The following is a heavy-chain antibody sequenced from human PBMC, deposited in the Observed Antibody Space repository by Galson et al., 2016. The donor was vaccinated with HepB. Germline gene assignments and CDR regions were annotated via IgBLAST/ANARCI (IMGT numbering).Heavy chain of an antibody. CDR3: ASDVQFRFDY. CDR1: GYRFFTYG. CDR2: ISANSGNT. J-gene: IGHJ4*02. Sequence: SVKVSCKASGYRFFTYGISWVRQAPGQGLEWLGWISANSGNTIYAQKFQDRVTMTRDTSASTVYMDLRSLRSDDTAVYYCASDVQFRFDYWGQGTLVTVSS. D-gene: IGHD4-11*01. V-gene: IGHV1-18*04.